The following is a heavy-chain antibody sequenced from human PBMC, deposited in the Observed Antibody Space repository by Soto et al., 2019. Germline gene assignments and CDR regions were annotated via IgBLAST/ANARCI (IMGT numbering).Heavy chain of an antibody. Sequence: ASVKVSCKASGYTFTSYVMHWVRQAPGQRLEWMGWINAGNGNTKYSQNFQGRVTITRDTSASTAYMELSSLRSEDTAVYYCGRGKPETRGEYTWFAPGGKEPLVTVP. CDR2: INAGNGNT. J-gene: IGHJ5*02. V-gene: IGHV1-3*01. CDR1: GYTFTSYV. CDR3: GRGKPETRGEYTWFAP. D-gene: IGHD3-16*01.